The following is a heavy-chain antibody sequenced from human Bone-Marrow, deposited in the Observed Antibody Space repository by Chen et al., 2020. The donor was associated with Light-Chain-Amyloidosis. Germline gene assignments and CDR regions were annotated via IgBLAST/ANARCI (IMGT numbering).Heavy chain of an antibody. V-gene: IGHV3-23*01. D-gene: IGHD3-9*01. CDR1: GFAFSSYA. CDR2: ISGSGGSR. J-gene: IGHJ3*02. Sequence: GFAFSSYAMSWVRQAPGKGLEWVSTISGSGGSRYYGDSVKGRLTISRDNSKNALFLQMNSLRAEDTAVYYCAKDISYDDILPGYPADAFDIWGQGTMFTVSS. CDR3: AKDISYDDILPGYPADAFDI.